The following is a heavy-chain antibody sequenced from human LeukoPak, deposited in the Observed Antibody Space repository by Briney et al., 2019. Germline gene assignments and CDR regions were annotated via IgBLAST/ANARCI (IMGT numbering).Heavy chain of an antibody. CDR1: GFTFSSYS. CDR3: AKEFNRGLPDY. D-gene: IGHD2-21*01. Sequence: PGGSLRLPCAASGFTFSSYSMSWVRQAPGKGLEWVAVISYDGSNEYYADSVKGRFTISRDNSKNTLYLQMSSLRAEDTAVYYCAKEFNRGLPDYWGQGTLVTVPS. V-gene: IGHV3-30*18. CDR2: ISYDGSNE. J-gene: IGHJ4*02.